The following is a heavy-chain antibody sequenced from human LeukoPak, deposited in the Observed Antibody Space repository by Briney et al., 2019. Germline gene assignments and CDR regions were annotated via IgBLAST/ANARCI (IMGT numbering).Heavy chain of an antibody. CDR3: AKRGVVIRAVLVVGFHKEAYYFDS. D-gene: IGHD2-2*01. CDR2: ISDRGGST. CDR1: GITLSNYG. Sequence: PGGSLRLSCVVSGITLSNYGMSWVRQAPGKGLEWVAGISDRGGSTNYADSVKGRFTSSRDNPKNTLYLQMNSLRSEDTAVYFCAKRGVVIRAVLVVGFHKEAYYFDSWGQGALVTVSS. V-gene: IGHV3-23*01. J-gene: IGHJ4*02.